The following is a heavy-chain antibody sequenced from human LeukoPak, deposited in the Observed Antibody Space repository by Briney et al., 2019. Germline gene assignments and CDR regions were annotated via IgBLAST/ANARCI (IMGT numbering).Heavy chain of an antibody. J-gene: IGHJ5*02. D-gene: IGHD1-7*01. CDR2: ISAYTGNT. Sequence: GASVKVSCKASGYTFTSYGISWVRQAPGQGLEWMGWISAYTGNTNYVQKLQGRVTMTADASTTTAYMELRSLTSDDTAVYYCARENSGTTDPWGQGTLVTVSS. CDR1: GYTFTSYG. CDR3: ARENSGTTDP. V-gene: IGHV1-18*01.